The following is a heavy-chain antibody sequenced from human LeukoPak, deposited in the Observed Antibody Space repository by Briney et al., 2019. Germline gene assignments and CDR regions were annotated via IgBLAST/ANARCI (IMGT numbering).Heavy chain of an antibody. J-gene: IGHJ4*02. CDR1: GYSFTSYW. CDR2: IYPGDSDT. V-gene: IGHV5-51*01. Sequence: GESLKISCKGSGYSFTSYWIGWVRQMPGKGLEWMGIIYPGDSDTRYSPSFQGQVTISADKSISTAYLQWSSLKASDTAMYYCARHPLTPGYSSGWYLLNFDYWGQGTLVTVSS. CDR3: ARHPLTPGYSSGWYLLNFDY. D-gene: IGHD6-19*01.